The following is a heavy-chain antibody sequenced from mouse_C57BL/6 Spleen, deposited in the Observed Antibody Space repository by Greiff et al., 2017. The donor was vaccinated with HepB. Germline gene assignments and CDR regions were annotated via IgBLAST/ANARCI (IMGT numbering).Heavy chain of an antibody. Sequence: VQLQQSGAELVMPGASVKLSCKASGYTFTSYWMHWVKQRPGQGLEWIGEIDPSDSYTNYNQKFKGKSTLTVDKSSSTAYMQLSSLTSEDSAVYDCARVGGYYFDYWGQGTTLTVSS. CDR2: IDPSDSYT. CDR3: ARVGGYYFDY. J-gene: IGHJ2*01. CDR1: GYTFTSYW. V-gene: IGHV1-69*01.